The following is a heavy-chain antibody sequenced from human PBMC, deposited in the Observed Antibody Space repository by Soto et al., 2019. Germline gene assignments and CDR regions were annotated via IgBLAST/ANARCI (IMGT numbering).Heavy chain of an antibody. D-gene: IGHD7-27*01. CDR1: GGSFSGYY. J-gene: IGHJ4*02. CDR2: INHSGST. V-gene: IGHV4-34*01. CDR3: ARLGIRDFDY. Sequence: PSETLSLTCAVYGGSFSGYYWSWIRQPPGKGLEWIGEINHSGSTNYNPSLKSRVTISVDTSKNQFSLKLSSVTAADTAVYYCARLGIRDFDYWGQGILVTVSS.